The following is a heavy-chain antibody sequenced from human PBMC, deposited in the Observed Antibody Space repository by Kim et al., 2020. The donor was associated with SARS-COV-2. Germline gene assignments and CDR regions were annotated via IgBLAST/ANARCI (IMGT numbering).Heavy chain of an antibody. J-gene: IGHJ4*02. V-gene: IGHV3-23*01. CDR2: ISGGGGRA. CDR1: GLTFSSYT. D-gene: IGHD2-2*01. Sequence: GGSLRLSCAASGLTFSSYTMSWVRQAPGKGLEWVSAISGGGGRAYYADSVKGRFTISRDNSKNTLYMQMNSLRAEDTAVYYCAKHPPIVVVPAAIPFQDYWGQGTLVTVSS. CDR3: AKHPPIVVVPAAIPFQDY.